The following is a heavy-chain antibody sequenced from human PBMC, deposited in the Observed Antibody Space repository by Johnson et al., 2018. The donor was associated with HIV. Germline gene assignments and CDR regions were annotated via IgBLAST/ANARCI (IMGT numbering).Heavy chain of an antibody. CDR1: GFTVSSNY. J-gene: IGHJ3*02. D-gene: IGHD6-6*01. CDR3: AKDRGSVLAQLPIFPSAFDI. Sequence: VQLVESGGGLVKPGGSPRLSCAASGFTVSSNYMSWVRQAPGKGLEWVSIIYSGGSTYYPDSVKGRFTISRDNSKNTLYLQMNSLRAEDTAVYYCAKDRGSVLAQLPIFPSAFDIWGQGTMVTVSS. V-gene: IGHV3-66*01. CDR2: IYSGGST.